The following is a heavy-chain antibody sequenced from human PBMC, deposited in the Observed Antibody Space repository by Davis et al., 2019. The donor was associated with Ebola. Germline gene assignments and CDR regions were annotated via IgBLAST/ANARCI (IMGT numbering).Heavy chain of an antibody. V-gene: IGHV1-18*01. D-gene: IGHD5-12*01. CDR1: GYTFTSYG. Sequence: ASVKVSCKASGYTFTSYGISWVRQAPGQGLEWMGWISAYNGNTNYAQKLQGRVTMTTDTSTSTAYMELRSLRSDDTAVYYCARDGGGPTITYYYYYGMDVWGQGTTVTVSS. J-gene: IGHJ6*02. CDR3: ARDGGGPTITYYYYYGMDV. CDR2: ISAYNGNT.